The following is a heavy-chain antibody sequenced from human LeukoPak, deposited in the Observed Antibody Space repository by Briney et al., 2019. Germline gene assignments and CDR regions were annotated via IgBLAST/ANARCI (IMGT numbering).Heavy chain of an antibody. J-gene: IGHJ3*02. CDR3: AKDILAGLSAFDI. CDR1: GFTFDDYA. Sequence: GGSLRLSCAASGFTFDDYAMHWVRQAPGKGLEWVSGISWNSGSIGYADSVKGRFTISRDNAKNSLYLQMNSLRAEDTALYYCAKDILAGLSAFDIWGQGTMVTVSS. D-gene: IGHD2-2*01. V-gene: IGHV3-9*01. CDR2: ISWNSGSI.